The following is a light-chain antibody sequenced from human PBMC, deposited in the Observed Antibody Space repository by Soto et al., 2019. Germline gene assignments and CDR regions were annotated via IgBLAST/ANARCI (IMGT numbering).Light chain of an antibody. Sequence: DIQVTQSPSSLSASVGDRVTITCQASQGISNALSWYQQKPGQAPTLLIYAASSLQSGVPSRFSGSGSGTDFTLTISSLQPEDFATYYCQQSYSTPLTFGGGTKVDIK. CDR2: AAS. V-gene: IGKV1-39*01. CDR3: QQSYSTPLT. J-gene: IGKJ4*01. CDR1: QGISNA.